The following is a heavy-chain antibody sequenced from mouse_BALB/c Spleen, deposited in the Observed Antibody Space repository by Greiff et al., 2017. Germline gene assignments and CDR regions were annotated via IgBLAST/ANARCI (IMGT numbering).Heavy chain of an antibody. Sequence: QVQLQQSGPGLVQPSQSLSITCTVSGFSLTSYGVHWVRQPPGKGLEWLGVIWAGGSTNYNSALMSRLSISKDNSKSQVFLKMNSLQTDDTAMYYCARELGRFAYWGQGTLVTVSA. J-gene: IGHJ3*01. D-gene: IGHD4-1*01. CDR3: ARELGRFAY. CDR1: GFSLTSYG. CDR2: IWAGGST. V-gene: IGHV2-9*02.